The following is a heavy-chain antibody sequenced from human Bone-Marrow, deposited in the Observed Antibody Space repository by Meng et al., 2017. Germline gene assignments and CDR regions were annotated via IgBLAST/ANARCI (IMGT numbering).Heavy chain of an antibody. CDR1: GGSISSSSYY. CDR2: IYYSGST. V-gene: IGHV4-39*07. CDR3: ARVSRYFDWVPEYYYYYGMDV. J-gene: IGHJ6*02. Sequence: SETLSLTCTVSGGSISSSSYYWGWIRQPPGKGLEWIGSIYYSGSTYYNPSLKSRVTISVDTSKNQFSLKLSSVTAADTAVYYCARVSRYFDWVPEYYYYYGMDVWGQGTTVTVSS. D-gene: IGHD3-9*01.